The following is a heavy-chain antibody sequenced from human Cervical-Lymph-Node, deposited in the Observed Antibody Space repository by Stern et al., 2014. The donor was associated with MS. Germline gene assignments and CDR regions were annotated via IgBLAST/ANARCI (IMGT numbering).Heavy chain of an antibody. CDR3: ARTGDYYFDY. CDR2: ISYDGSNK. J-gene: IGHJ4*02. Sequence: VHLVESGGVVVQPGRSLRLSCAASGFTFSSYAMHWVRQAPGKGLEWVAVISYDGSNKYYADSVKGRFTISRDNSKNTLYLQMNSLRAEDTAVYYCARTGDYYFDYWGQGTLVTVSS. V-gene: IGHV3-30*01. CDR1: GFTFSSYA. D-gene: IGHD3-16*01.